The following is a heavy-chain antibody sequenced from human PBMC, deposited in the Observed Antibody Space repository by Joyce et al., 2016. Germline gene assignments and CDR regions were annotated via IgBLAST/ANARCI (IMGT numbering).Heavy chain of an antibody. Sequence: EVQLLESGGDLVQPGGSLGLYCAASGFTFNNYAMTWVRQASGKGLEWVSAISGSGGSTYHADSVKGRFTISRDNSKNTLYLQMNSLRAEDTAIYYCAKIKGEYYYDGSGYVDYWGQGTLVTVSS. CDR3: AKIKGEYYYDGSGYVDY. V-gene: IGHV3-23*01. CDR1: GFTFNNYA. D-gene: IGHD3-22*01. J-gene: IGHJ4*02. CDR2: ISGSGGST.